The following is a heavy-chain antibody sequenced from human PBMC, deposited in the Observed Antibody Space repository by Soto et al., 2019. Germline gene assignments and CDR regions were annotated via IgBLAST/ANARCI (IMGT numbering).Heavy chain of an antibody. J-gene: IGHJ4*02. Sequence: QVQLVESGGGVVQPGTSLRLSCVGSGFTFRSYVIHWVRQAPGKGLEWVALTSYDGSNNFYGDSVRGRFTISRDNSRNTVKRQMDSLRLEDTTLYYCARWGTTGGFDVWGQGTLVSVSS. CDR2: TSYDGSNN. CDR3: ARWGTTGGFDV. D-gene: IGHD3-16*01. CDR1: GFTFRSYV. V-gene: IGHV3-33*05.